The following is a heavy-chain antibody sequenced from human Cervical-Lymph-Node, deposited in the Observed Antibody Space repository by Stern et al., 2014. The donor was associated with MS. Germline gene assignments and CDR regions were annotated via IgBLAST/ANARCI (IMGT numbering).Heavy chain of an antibody. D-gene: IGHD6-19*01. Sequence: QVQLQESGPGLVKPSQTLSLTCTVSGGSISSGSYYWSRIRQPDGKGLEWIGRIYTSGSTNYNPSLKRLGTLSEDTSKNHFSMKLISVTAADTAVYYCARTADIAVAPHFDYWGQGTLVTVSS. CDR1: GGSISSGSYY. CDR2: IYTSGST. CDR3: ARTADIAVAPHFDY. V-gene: IGHV4-61*02. J-gene: IGHJ4*02.